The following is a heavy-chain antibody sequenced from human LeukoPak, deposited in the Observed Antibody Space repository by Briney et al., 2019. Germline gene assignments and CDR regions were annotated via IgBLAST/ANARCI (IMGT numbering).Heavy chain of an antibody. CDR1: GFTVSSNY. D-gene: IGHD3-16*02. V-gene: IGHV3-30*18. CDR3: AKGSVGGSYRPVDY. Sequence: GGSLRLSCAASGFTVSSNYMSWVRQAPGKGLEWVAVISYDGSNKYYADSVKGRFTISRDNSKNTLYLQMNSLRAEDTAVYYCAKGSVGGSYRPVDYWGQGTLVTVSS. J-gene: IGHJ4*02. CDR2: ISYDGSNK.